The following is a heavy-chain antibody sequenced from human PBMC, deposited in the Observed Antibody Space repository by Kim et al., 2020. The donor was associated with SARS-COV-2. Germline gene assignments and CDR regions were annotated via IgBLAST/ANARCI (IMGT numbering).Heavy chain of an antibody. J-gene: IGHJ4*02. CDR1: GGTFSSYA. V-gene: IGHV1-69*04. Sequence: SVKVSCKASGGTFSSYAISWVRQAPGQGLEWMGRIIPILGIANYAQKFQGRVTITADKSTSTAYMELSSLRSEDTAVYYCAAYILRLYYFDYWGQGTLVTVSS. D-gene: IGHD3-3*01. CDR2: IIPILGIA. CDR3: AAYILRLYYFDY.